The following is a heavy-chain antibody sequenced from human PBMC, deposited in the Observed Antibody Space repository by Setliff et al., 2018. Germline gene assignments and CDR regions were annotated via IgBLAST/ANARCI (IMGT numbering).Heavy chain of an antibody. Sequence: LRLSCAASGFTLDDYGMSWVRQVPGKGLEWVSGIDWNGGSPAYADSVKGRFTISRDNVKKSLYLQMNSLRAEDTALYYCARGYYYYMDVWGTGTTVTVSS. CDR2: IDWNGGSP. CDR3: ARGYYYYMDV. CDR1: GFTLDDYG. V-gene: IGHV3-20*04. J-gene: IGHJ6*03.